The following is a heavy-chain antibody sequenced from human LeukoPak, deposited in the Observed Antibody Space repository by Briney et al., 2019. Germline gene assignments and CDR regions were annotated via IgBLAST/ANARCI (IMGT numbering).Heavy chain of an antibody. D-gene: IGHD6-19*01. CDR2: IYYSGST. CDR3: ARHSSGWYSDY. V-gene: IGHV4-59*08. Sequence: SEPLSLTCTVSGGSISSYYWSWLRQPPGKGLEWIGYIYYSGSTNYNPSLKSRVTISVDTSKNQFSLKLSSVTAADTAVYYCARHSSGWYSDYWGQGTLVTVSS. CDR1: GGSISSYY. J-gene: IGHJ4*02.